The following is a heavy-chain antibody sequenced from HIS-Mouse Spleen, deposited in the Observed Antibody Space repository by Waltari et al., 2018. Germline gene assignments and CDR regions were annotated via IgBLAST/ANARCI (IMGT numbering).Heavy chain of an antibody. V-gene: IGHV3-7*01. Sequence: EVQLVESGGGLVQPGGSLRLSCAASGFTFRSYWMIWVRQAPGKGLEWVANIKQDGSEKYYVDSVKGRFTISRDNAKNSLYLQMNSLRAEDTAVYYCARDLGQWLPSEYFQHWGQGTLVTVSS. D-gene: IGHD6-19*01. J-gene: IGHJ1*01. CDR3: ARDLGQWLPSEYFQH. CDR1: GFTFRSYW. CDR2: IKQDGSEK.